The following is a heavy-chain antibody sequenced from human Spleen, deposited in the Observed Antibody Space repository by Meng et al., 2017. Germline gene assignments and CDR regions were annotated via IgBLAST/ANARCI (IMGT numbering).Heavy chain of an antibody. CDR2: ISGSGGST. Sequence: GESLKISCAASGFTFSSYAMSWVRQAPGKGLEWVSAISGSGGSTYYADSVKGRFTISRDNSKNTLYLQMNSLRAEDTAVYYCAREYIAAAGTYYYYGMDVWGQGTTVTVSS. D-gene: IGHD6-13*01. V-gene: IGHV3-23*01. J-gene: IGHJ6*02. CDR1: GFTFSSYA. CDR3: AREYIAAAGTYYYYGMDV.